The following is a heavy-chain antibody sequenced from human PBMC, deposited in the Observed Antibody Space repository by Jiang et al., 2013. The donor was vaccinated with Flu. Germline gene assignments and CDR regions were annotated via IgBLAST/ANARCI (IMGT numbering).Heavy chain of an antibody. CDR3: ARGAGSYYFDY. CDR2: IYYSGST. CDR1: YH. Sequence: YHWSWIRQPPGKGLEWIGFIYYSGSTNYNPSLKSRVTISVDTSKKQFSLKLSSVTAADTAVYYCARGAGSYYFDYWGQGTLVTVSS. D-gene: IGHD1-26*01. V-gene: IGHV4-59*01. J-gene: IGHJ4*02.